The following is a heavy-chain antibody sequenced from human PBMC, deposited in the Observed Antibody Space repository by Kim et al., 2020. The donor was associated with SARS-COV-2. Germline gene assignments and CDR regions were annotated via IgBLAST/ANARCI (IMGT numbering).Heavy chain of an antibody. CDR3: ARDSAPSDYVYYYYGMDV. CDR1: GYTFTSYA. V-gene: IGHV7-4-1*02. Sequence: ASVKVSCKASGYTFTSYAMNWVRQAPGQGLEWMGWINTNTGNPTYAQGFTGRFVFSLDTSVSTAYLQISSLKAEDTAVYYCARDSAPSDYVYYYYGMDVWGQGTTVTVSS. D-gene: IGHD4-17*01. J-gene: IGHJ6*02. CDR2: INTNTGNP.